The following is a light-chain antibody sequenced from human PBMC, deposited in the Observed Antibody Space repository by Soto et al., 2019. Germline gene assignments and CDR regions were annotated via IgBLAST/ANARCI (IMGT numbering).Light chain of an antibody. V-gene: IGKV3-20*01. CDR3: QQYGSSPQT. CDR1: QSVGSNY. CDR2: GAS. J-gene: IGKJ1*01. Sequence: IVLTQSPGTLSLSPGERATLSCRASQSVGSNYLAWYQQRPGQAPRLLIYGASSRTTGIPDRFSGSGSGTDFTLTISRLEPEDFAVYYCQQYGSSPQTFGQGTKVEIK.